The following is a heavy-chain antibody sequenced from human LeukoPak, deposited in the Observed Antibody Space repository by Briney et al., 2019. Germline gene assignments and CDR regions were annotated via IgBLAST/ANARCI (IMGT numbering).Heavy chain of an antibody. CDR1: GFTFSTYA. J-gene: IGHJ5*02. V-gene: IGHV3-30*04. Sequence: GGSLRLSCAASGFTFSTYAMHWVRQAPGKGLEWVAVIPYDGSNKYYADSVKGRFTISRDNSKNTLYLQMNSLRAEDTAVYYCAKDLGWFDPWGQGTLVTVSS. CDR3: AKDLGWFDP. CDR2: IPYDGSNK.